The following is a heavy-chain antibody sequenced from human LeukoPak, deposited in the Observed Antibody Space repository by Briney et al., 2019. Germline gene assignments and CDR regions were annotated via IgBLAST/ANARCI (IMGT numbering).Heavy chain of an antibody. V-gene: IGHV3-21*04. CDR2: IGHSSQYI. Sequence: GGSLRLSCAASGFTFSSYGMNWVRQTPGKDLQWVASIGHSSQYIYYADSVKGRFTISRDNSKNTLYLQMNSLRAEDTAVYYCAKDRGIISDYWGQGTLVTVSS. CDR1: GFTFSSYG. D-gene: IGHD3-10*01. J-gene: IGHJ4*02. CDR3: AKDRGIISDY.